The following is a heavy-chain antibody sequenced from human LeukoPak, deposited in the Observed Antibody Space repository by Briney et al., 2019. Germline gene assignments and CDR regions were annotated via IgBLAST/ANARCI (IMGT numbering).Heavy chain of an antibody. CDR2: IYYSGST. J-gene: IGHJ3*02. CDR3: AKAGVRYYDSSGLHAFDI. CDR1: GGSISSTSYF. D-gene: IGHD3-22*01. V-gene: IGHV4-39*01. Sequence: SETLSLTCTVSGGSISSTSYFWGWIRQPPGKGLERIGTIYYSGSTYYNPSLKSRVTMSVDTSRNQFSLKLSSVNAADTAVYYCAKAGVRYYDSSGLHAFDIWGQGTMVTVSS.